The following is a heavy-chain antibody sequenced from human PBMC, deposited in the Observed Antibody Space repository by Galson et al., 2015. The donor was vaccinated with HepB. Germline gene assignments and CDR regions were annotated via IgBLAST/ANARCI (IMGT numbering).Heavy chain of an antibody. V-gene: IGHV1-46*03. Sequence: SVKVSCKASGYTFTGYYMHWVRQAPGQGLEWMGIINPSGGSTSYAQKFQGRVTMTRDTSTSTVYMELSSLRSEDTAVYYCASFSPPTYGDYGTSFDYGGQGTLVTVSS. CDR1: GYTFTGYY. J-gene: IGHJ4*02. D-gene: IGHD4-17*01. CDR3: ASFSPPTYGDYGTSFDY. CDR2: INPSGGST.